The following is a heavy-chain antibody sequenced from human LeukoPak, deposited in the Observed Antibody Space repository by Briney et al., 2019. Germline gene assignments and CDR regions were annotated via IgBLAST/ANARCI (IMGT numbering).Heavy chain of an antibody. CDR2: INPNSGGT. Sequence: GASVKVSCKASGYTFTGYYMHWVRQAPGQGLEWMGWINPNSGGTNYAQKFQGRVTMTRDTSISTAYMELSRLRFDDTAVYYCARDYYYGSGSYPTFDYWGQGTLVTVSS. V-gene: IGHV1-2*02. D-gene: IGHD3-10*01. J-gene: IGHJ4*02. CDR1: GYTFTGYY. CDR3: ARDYYYGSGSYPTFDY.